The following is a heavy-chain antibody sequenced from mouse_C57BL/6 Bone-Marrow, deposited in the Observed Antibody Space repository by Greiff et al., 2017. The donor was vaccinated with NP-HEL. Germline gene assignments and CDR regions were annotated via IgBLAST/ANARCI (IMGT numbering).Heavy chain of an antibody. CDR2: ISHGGSYT. V-gene: IGHV5-4*01. J-gene: IGHJ3*01. CDR1: GFTFSSYA. Sequence: EVQVLQSGAGLVKPGASLKLSCAASGFTFSSYAMSWVRQTPGQRLEWVAAISHGGSYTYYPDNLKGRFTFSRDTAKNKLYLQMSHLKSEDTAMYWCAGEWGIAVWAWFADWGQGTLVTVAA. CDR3: AGEWGIAVWAWFAD. D-gene: IGHD2-10*02.